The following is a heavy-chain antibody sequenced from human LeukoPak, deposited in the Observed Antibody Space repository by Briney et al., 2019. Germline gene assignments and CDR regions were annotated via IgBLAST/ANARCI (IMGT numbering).Heavy chain of an antibody. CDR1: GFTFSSYW. V-gene: IGHV3-74*01. D-gene: IGHD3-22*01. CDR3: AKGPIRRGITMIVVVIKPHFDY. J-gene: IGHJ4*02. Sequence: GGSLRLSCAASGFTFSSYWMHWVRQAPGKGLVWVSRINSDGSSTSYADSVKGRFTISRDNAKNTLYLQMNSLRAEDTAVYYCAKGPIRRGITMIVVVIKPHFDYWGQGTLVTVSS. CDR2: INSDGSST.